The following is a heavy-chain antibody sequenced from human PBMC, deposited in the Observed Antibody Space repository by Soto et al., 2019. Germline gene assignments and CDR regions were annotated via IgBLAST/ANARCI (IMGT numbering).Heavy chain of an antibody. CDR2: ISSSGSTI. Sequence: QVQLVESGGGLVKPGGSLRLSCAASGLTFSDYYMSWIRQAPGKGLEWVSYISSSGSTIYYADSVKGRFTISRDNAKNSLYLQMTSLSAEDTAVYYCARVKVVLCFGPAGLDPWGQGTLVTVSS. CDR3: ARVKVVLCFGPAGLDP. CDR1: GLTFSDYY. D-gene: IGHD3-10*01. J-gene: IGHJ5*02. V-gene: IGHV3-11*01.